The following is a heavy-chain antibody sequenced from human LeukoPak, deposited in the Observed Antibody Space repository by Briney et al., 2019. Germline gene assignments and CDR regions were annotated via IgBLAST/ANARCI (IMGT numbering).Heavy chain of an antibody. J-gene: IGHJ6*04. CDR2: ISYDGSNK. V-gene: IGHV3-30*19. CDR3: ARGASPKHYVVSLDV. CDR1: GFTFSSHG. D-gene: IGHD2-15*01. Sequence: GRSLRLSCAASGFTFSSHGMHWVRQAPGKGLEWVAVISYDGSNKYYADSVKGRFTISRDNSKNTLYLQMNSLRAEDTAVYYCARGASPKHYVVSLDVWGKGTTVTVSS.